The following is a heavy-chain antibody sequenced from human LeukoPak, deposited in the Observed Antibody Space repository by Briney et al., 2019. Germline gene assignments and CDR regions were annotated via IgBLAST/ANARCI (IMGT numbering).Heavy chain of an antibody. V-gene: IGHV4-38-2*02. J-gene: IGHJ4*02. D-gene: IGHD3-9*01. CDR2: IYHSGST. CDR3: ARGGYDILTGWVDY. Sequence: PSETLSLTCTVSGYSISSGYYWGWIRQPPGKGLEWIGSIYHSGSTYYNPSLKSRVTISVVTSKNQFSLKLSSVTAADTVVYYCARGGYDILTGWVDYWGQGTLVTVSS. CDR1: GYSISSGYY.